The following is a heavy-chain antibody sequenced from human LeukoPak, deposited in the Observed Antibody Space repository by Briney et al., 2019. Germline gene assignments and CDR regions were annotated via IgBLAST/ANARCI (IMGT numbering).Heavy chain of an antibody. Sequence: GGSLRLSCAASGFTFDDYAMTWVRQDPGKGLGWVSTITWNGGSTNYADSVKGRFTISRDNAKNSLYLEINSLRAEDTAWYHCARTQIGFCSGTSCTLYYFDFWGQGTLVTVSS. CDR1: GFTFDDYA. D-gene: IGHD2-2*03. CDR2: ITWNGGST. J-gene: IGHJ4*02. V-gene: IGHV3-20*01. CDR3: ARTQIGFCSGTSCTLYYFDF.